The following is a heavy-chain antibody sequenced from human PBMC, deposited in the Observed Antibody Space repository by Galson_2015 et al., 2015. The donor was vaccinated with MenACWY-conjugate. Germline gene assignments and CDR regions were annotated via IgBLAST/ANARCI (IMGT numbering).Heavy chain of an antibody. J-gene: IGHJ6*02. CDR2: IKQDGSEK. Sequence: SLRLSCAASGFTFSNSWMTWVRQAPGKGLEWVANIKQDGSEKYYVDSVKGRFTISRDNAKNTLYLQMNSLRAEDTGVYYCARGGSKRYYYYGMDVWGQGTTVTVSS. CDR3: ARGGSKRYYYYGMDV. CDR1: GFTFSNSW. V-gene: IGHV3-7*04. D-gene: IGHD5-12*01.